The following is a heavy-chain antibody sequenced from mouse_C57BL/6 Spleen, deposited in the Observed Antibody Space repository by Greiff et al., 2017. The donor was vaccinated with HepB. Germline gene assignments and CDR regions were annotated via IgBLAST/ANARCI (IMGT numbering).Heavy chain of an antibody. Sequence: EVQLVESGGGLVKPGGSLKLSCAASGFTFSDYGMHWVRQAPEKGLEWVAYISSGSSTIYYADTVKGRFTISRDNAKNTLFLQMTSLRSEDTAMYYCARGRTTVDYWYFDVWGTGTTVTVSS. D-gene: IGHD1-1*01. V-gene: IGHV5-17*01. CDR1: GFTFSDYG. J-gene: IGHJ1*03. CDR2: ISSGSSTI. CDR3: ARGRTTVDYWYFDV.